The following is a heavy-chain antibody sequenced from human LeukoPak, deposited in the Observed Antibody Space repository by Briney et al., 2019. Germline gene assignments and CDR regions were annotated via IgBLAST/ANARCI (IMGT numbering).Heavy chain of an antibody. CDR3: ARNYDFWSGYYSNWFDP. J-gene: IGHJ5*02. Sequence: GGSLRLSCAASGFTFSSYSMNWVRQAPGKGLEWVSAISGSGGSTYYADSVKGRFTISRDNARKSLYLQMNSLRAEDTAVYYCARNYDFWSGYYSNWFDPWGQGTLVTVSS. CDR2: ISGSGGST. D-gene: IGHD3-3*01. V-gene: IGHV3-21*01. CDR1: GFTFSSYS.